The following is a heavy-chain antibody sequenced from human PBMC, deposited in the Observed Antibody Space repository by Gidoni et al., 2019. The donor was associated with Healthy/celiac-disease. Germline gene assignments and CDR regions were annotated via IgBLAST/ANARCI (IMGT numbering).Heavy chain of an antibody. V-gene: IGHV5-51*01. CDR3: ARTYYYDSSGYYWDY. J-gene: IGHJ4*02. Sequence: PGKGLEWMGIIYPGDSDTRYIPSFQGQVTISADKSISTAYLQWSSLKASDTAMYYCARTYYYDSSGYYWDYWGQGTLVTVS. D-gene: IGHD3-22*01. CDR2: IYPGDSDT.